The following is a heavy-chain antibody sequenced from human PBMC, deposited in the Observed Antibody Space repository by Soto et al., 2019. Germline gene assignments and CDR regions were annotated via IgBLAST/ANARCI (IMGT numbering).Heavy chain of an antibody. CDR1: VFTFSSYA. D-gene: IGHD2-8*01. V-gene: IGHV3-33*06. Sequence: PVGSLRLSCESSVFTFSSYAMNCVRDSPGKWLEWVAVVWYEGSNKFYVDSVKGRFTISRDNSENTVYLQMDSLSAEDTAIYYCAKKMFADTNGHHNNDVFDILGQGTEVSVSS. J-gene: IGHJ3*02. CDR2: VWYEGSNK. CDR3: AKKMFADTNGHHNNDVFDI.